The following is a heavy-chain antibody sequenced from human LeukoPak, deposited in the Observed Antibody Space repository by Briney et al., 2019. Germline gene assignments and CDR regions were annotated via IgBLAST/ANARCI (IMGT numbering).Heavy chain of an antibody. D-gene: IGHD6-6*01. J-gene: IGHJ4*02. CDR3: ITHAARPYYFDY. CDR2: IKSKTDGETT. V-gene: IGHV3-15*01. CDR1: GFTFSKTW. Sequence: GGSLRLSCAASGFTFSKTWMTWVRQAPGKGLEWVGRIKSKTDGETTDYAAPVKGIFTISRDDSKNTLFLQMNSLKTEDTAMYYCITHAARPYYFDYWGQGTLVTVSS.